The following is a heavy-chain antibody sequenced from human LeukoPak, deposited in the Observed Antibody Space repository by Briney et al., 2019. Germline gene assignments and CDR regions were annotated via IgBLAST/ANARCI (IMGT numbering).Heavy chain of an antibody. Sequence: GRSLRLSCAASRFSFNNYGMHWVRQAPGKGLEWVAVISYDGNNKYYADPVKGRFTISRDNSKNTLYLQMNSLRAEDTAVYFCARGGIYYDFWSAYYTFDYWGQGTLVTVSS. CDR1: RFSFNNYG. CDR3: ARGGIYYDFWSAYYTFDY. J-gene: IGHJ4*02. CDR2: ISYDGNNK. V-gene: IGHV3-33*01. D-gene: IGHD3-3*01.